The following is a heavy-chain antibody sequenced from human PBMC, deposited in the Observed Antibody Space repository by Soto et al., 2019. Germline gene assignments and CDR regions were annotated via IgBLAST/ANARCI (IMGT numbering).Heavy chain of an antibody. V-gene: IGHV4-31*03. CDR1: GGSISSGGYY. CDR3: ARDSEGDSSPSQVRYFDL. D-gene: IGHD6-13*01. Sequence: QVQLQESGPGLVKPSQTLSLTCTVSGGSISSGGYYWSWIRQHPGKGLEWIGYIYYSGSTYYNPSHKSRVTRSVDTSKNQFSRKLSSVTAADTAVYYCARDSEGDSSPSQVRYFDLWGRGTLVTVSS. J-gene: IGHJ2*01. CDR2: IYYSGST.